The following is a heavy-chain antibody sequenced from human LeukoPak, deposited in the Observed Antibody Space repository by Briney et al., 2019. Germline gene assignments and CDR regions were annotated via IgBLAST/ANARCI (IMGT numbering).Heavy chain of an antibody. CDR1: GFTFSSYA. V-gene: IGHV3-23*01. D-gene: IGHD6-13*01. CDR3: AKDPSIAAAGYYYYGMDV. CDR2: ISGSGGST. J-gene: IGHJ6*04. Sequence: GGSLRVSCAASGFTFSSYAMSGVRQAPGKGLEWVSAISGSGGSTYYADSVKGRFTISRDNSKNTLYLQMNSLRAEDTAVYYCAKDPSIAAAGYYYYGMDVWGKGTTVTVSS.